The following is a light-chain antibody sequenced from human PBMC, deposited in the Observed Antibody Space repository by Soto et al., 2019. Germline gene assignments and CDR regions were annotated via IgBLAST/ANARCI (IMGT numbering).Light chain of an antibody. CDR1: QGIGTW. CDR3: QQTHSFPFT. CDR2: GAS. Sequence: DIQMTQSPSSVSASVGDRVTITCRASQGIGTWLGWYQQKPGKAPNLLISGASSLQSGVPSRFSASGSGTDFTLTITSLQPADFAIYYCQQTHSFPFTFGQGTRLEI. V-gene: IGKV1-12*01. J-gene: IGKJ5*01.